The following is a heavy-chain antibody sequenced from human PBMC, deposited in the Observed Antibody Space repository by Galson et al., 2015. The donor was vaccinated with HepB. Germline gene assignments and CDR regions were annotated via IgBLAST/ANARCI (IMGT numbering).Heavy chain of an antibody. D-gene: IGHD4/OR15-4a*01. CDR1: GFPLSGYG. CDR3: AKESGIPRYGAYFDY. V-gene: IGHV3-30*18. CDR2: ISYDGSVQ. J-gene: IGHJ4*02. Sequence: LRLSCAASGFPLSGYGMQWVRQAPGKGLEWVAVISYDGSVQYYADSVKGRFTISRDNSQNTLYLQMNSLKPEDTAVYYCAKESGIPRYGAYFDYWGQGTQVTVSS.